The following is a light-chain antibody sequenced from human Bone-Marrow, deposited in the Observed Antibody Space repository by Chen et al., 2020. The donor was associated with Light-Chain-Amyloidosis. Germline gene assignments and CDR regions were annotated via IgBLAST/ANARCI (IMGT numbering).Light chain of an antibody. CDR2: DVS. J-gene: IGLJ1*01. Sequence: QSALTQPASVPGSHGPSITIPYTRTSSDVGGYKYVSWFQQHPGKGPKLMIFDVSNRTSGVSNRFSGSKSGNTASLTISGLQAEDEADYYFNSYTSSGTYVFGTGTKVTVL. V-gene: IGLV2-14*03. CDR1: SSDVGGYKY. CDR3: NSYTSSGTYV.